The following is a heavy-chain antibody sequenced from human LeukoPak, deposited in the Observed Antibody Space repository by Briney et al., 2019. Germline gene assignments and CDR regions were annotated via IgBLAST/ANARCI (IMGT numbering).Heavy chain of an antibody. CDR2: ISGGST. D-gene: IGHD5-12*01. V-gene: IGHV3-23*01. CDR1: GFTFSSYA. CDR3: AKDAEVGEYSGYNWFDP. J-gene: IGHJ5*02. Sequence: GGSLRLSCAASGFTFSSYAMSWVRQAPGKGLEWVSAISGGSTYYADSAKGRFTISRDNSNNTLYLQMNGLRAEDTAVYYSAKDAEVGEYSGYNWFDPWGQGTLVTVSS.